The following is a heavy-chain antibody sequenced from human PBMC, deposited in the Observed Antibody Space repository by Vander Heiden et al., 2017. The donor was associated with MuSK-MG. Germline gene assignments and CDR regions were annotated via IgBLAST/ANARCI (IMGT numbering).Heavy chain of an antibody. Sequence: QVQLQESGPGLVKPSQTLSLTCAVSGGSIRSGGFDWSWIRPHPGKGMEWSGYIYYSGSTYYNPSLKSRVTISVDTSKNQFSLKLSSVTAADTAVDYCARFIRSGYHGPIDYWGQGTLVTVSS. D-gene: IGHD3-22*01. CDR1: GGSIRSGGFD. V-gene: IGHV4-31*11. J-gene: IGHJ4*02. CDR3: ARFIRSGYHGPIDY. CDR2: IYYSGST.